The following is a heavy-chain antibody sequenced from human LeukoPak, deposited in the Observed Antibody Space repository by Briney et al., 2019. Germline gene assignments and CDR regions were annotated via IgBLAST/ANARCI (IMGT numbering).Heavy chain of an antibody. V-gene: IGHV1-8*02. CDR3: ARRSPPWAFDI. J-gene: IGHJ3*02. CDR1: GGTFSSYA. Sequence: ASVKVSCKASGGTFSSYAISWVRQATGQGLEWMGWMNPNSGNTGYAQKFQGRVTMTRNTSISTAYMELSSLRSEDTAVYYCARRSPPWAFDIWGQGTMVTVSS. CDR2: MNPNSGNT.